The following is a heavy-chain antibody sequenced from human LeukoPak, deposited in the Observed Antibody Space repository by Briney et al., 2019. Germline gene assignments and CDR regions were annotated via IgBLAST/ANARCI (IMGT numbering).Heavy chain of an antibody. CDR3: ARDIRKRGYYDFWSGYYKGSPIYYGMDV. V-gene: IGHV3-23*01. CDR1: GFTFSSYA. D-gene: IGHD3-3*01. J-gene: IGHJ6*02. CDR2: ISGSGGST. Sequence: GGSLRLSCAASGFTFSSYAMSWVRQAPGKGLEWVSAISGSGGSTYYADSVKGRFTISRNNSKNTLYLQMNSLRAEDTAVYYCARDIRKRGYYDFWSGYYKGSPIYYGMDVWGQGTAVTVSS.